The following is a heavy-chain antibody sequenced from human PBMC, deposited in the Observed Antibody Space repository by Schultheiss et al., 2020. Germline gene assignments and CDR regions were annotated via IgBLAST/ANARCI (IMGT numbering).Heavy chain of an antibody. V-gene: IGHV4-61*02. Sequence: SETLSLTCTVSGGSISSGSYYWSWIRQPAGKGLEWIGRIYTSGSTNYNPSLKSRVTISVDTSKNQFSLKLSSVTAADTAVYYCARQGGSYDTSIDYWGQGTLVTVSS. D-gene: IGHD3-16*01. CDR1: GGSISSGSYY. J-gene: IGHJ4*02. CDR2: IYTSGST. CDR3: ARQGGSYDTSIDY.